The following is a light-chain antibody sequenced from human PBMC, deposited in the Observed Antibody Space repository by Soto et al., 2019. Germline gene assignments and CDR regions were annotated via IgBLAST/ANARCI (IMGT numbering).Light chain of an antibody. CDR3: QQRSNWPPKYT. CDR2: DAS. J-gene: IGKJ2*01. Sequence: EIVLTQSPATLSLSPGERATLSCRASQSVSSYLAWYQQQPGQAPRLLIYDASNRATGIPARFSGSGSGTDFTLTISSLKPEDFAVYYCQQRSNWPPKYTFGQGTKLEIK. CDR1: QSVSSY. V-gene: IGKV3-11*01.